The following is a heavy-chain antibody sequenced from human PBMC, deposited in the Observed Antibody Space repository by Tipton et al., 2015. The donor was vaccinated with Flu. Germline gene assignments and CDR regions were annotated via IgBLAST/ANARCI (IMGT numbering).Heavy chain of an antibody. CDR2: TYYRSEWYN. CDR1: GDSVSSNSAA. D-gene: IGHD3-22*01. V-gene: IGHV6-1*01. CDR3: AFSRWQWLPFDV. J-gene: IGHJ4*02. Sequence: GLVKPSQTLSPTCVISGDSVSSNSAAWSWIRQSPSRGLEWLGRTYYRSEWYNDYAPSVKSRLIIKSDTSKNQFSLQLNSVTPEDTALYYCAFSRWQWLPFDVWGQGVLFAVSS.